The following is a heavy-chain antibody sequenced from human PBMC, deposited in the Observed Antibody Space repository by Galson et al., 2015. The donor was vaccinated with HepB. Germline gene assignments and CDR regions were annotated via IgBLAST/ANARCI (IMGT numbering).Heavy chain of an antibody. J-gene: IGHJ3*02. CDR1: GFTFGDYR. V-gene: IGHV3-33*01. CDR2: IWCEGTHD. Sequence: SLRLSCAASGFTFGDYRMHWVRQAPGKGLEWAASIWCEGTHDSYADSVKGRFTVSRDNSKNTVHLEMNGLRLEDTAVYYCAREGPQTGTFSFDIWGQGTMVTVSS. D-gene: IGHD3-9*01. CDR3: AREGPQTGTFSFDI.